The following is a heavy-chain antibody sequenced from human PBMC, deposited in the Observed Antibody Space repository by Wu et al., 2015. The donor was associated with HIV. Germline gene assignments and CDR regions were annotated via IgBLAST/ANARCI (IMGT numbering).Heavy chain of an antibody. V-gene: IGHV1-8*01. D-gene: IGHD6-19*01. Sequence: QVQLVQSGAEVKKPGASVKVSCKASGYTFSSYDINWVRQATGQGLEWMGWMNPRSGNTGYAQKFQGRVTMTRDTSINTAYVEVSSLRSEDTAVYYCARQRAYTSGWYIFDYWGQGTLVDRLL. CDR1: GYTFSSYD. J-gene: IGHJ4*02. CDR2: MNPRSGNT. CDR3: ARQRAYTSGWYIFDY.